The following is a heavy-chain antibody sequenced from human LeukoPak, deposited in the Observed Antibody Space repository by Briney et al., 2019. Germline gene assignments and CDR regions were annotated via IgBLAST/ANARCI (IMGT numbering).Heavy chain of an antibody. CDR1: GFTFSSYA. Sequence: PGGSLRLSCAASGFTFSSYAMSWVRQTPGKGLEWVSAISDTGSSTYYADSVRGRFTISRDNSKNTLYLQMNSLRAEDTAVYYCAKDRPGELFDPDTFEYWGQGTLVTVSS. CDR3: AKDRPGELFDPDTFEY. CDR2: ISDTGSST. J-gene: IGHJ4*02. D-gene: IGHD1-26*01. V-gene: IGHV3-23*01.